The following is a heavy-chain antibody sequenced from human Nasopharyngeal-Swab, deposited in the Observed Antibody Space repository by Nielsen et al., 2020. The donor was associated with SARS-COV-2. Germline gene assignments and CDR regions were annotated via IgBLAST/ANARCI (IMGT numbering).Heavy chain of an antibody. D-gene: IGHD1-1*01. CDR3: ARDLPRGYSPDY. CDR2: ISGSSGST. V-gene: IGHV3-48*02. CDR1: GFTFSSYS. Sequence: GESLKISCAASGFTFSSYSMNWVRQAPGKGLEWVSYISGSSGSTRYADSVKGRFTISRDNAKNSLYLQMNSLRDEDTAVYYCARDLPRGYSPDYWGQGTLVTVSS. J-gene: IGHJ4*02.